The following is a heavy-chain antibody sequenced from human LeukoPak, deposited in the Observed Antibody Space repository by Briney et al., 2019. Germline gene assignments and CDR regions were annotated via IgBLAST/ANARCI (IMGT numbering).Heavy chain of an antibody. V-gene: IGHV4-39*07. CDR3: ARGLDYGGNSVYAFDI. J-gene: IGHJ3*02. CDR1: GDSVGSTGVY. CDR2: VYFTGST. D-gene: IGHD4-23*01. Sequence: SETLSLTCTVSGDSVGSTGVYWGWVRQPPGRGLEWIGSVYFTGSTYYNPSLTSRVTISVDTSKNQFSLKLSSVTAADTAVYYCARGLDYGGNSVYAFDIWGQGTMVTVSS.